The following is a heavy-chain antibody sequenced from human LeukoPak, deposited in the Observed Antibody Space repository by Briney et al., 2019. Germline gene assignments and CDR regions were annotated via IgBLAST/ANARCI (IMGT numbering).Heavy chain of an antibody. J-gene: IGHJ4*02. V-gene: IGHV3-15*01. CDR1: RFTFSNAW. CDR2: IKSKADGETT. Sequence: PGGSLRLSCAASRFTFSNAWMNWVRQAPGKGLEWVGRIKSKADGETTDYAATVTGRFTISRDDSNNMVYLQMNSLKIEDTAVYYCAIDEPDYAPYYFDYWGQGTLVTVSS. CDR3: AIDEPDYAPYYFDY. D-gene: IGHD4-17*01.